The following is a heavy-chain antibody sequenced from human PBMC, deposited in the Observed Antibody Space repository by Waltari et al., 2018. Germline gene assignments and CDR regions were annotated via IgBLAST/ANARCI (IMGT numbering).Heavy chain of an antibody. CDR2: IYSGGST. CDR3: ARELRSRWLQSYFDY. D-gene: IGHD5-12*01. J-gene: IGHJ4*02. V-gene: IGHV3-53*01. CDR1: GFTVSRTN. Sequence: AQLVGSGGGWSLTGGSLRLSGEAPGFTVSRTNTSWADPPPGKGLGWFSVIYSGGSTYYADSVKGRFTISRDNSKNTLYLQMNSLRAEDTVVYYCARELRSRWLQSYFDYWGQGTLVTVSS.